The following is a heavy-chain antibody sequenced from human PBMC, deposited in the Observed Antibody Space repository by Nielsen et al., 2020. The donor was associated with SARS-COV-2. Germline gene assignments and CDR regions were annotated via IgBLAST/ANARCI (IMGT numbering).Heavy chain of an antibody. V-gene: IGHV3-64D*06. D-gene: IGHD6-19*01. Sequence: GESLKISCSASGFTFSSYAMHWVRQAPGKGLEYVSAISSNGGSTYYADSVKGRFTISRDNSKNTLYLQMSSLRAEDTAVYYCVKVWASSGWDYYYGMDVWGQGTTVTVSS. J-gene: IGHJ6*02. CDR3: VKVWASSGWDYYYGMDV. CDR2: ISSNGGST. CDR1: GFTFSSYA.